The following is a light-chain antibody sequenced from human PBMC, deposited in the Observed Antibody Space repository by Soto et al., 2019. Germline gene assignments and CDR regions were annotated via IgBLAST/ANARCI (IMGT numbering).Light chain of an antibody. CDR3: CSYVGSSNVV. J-gene: IGLJ2*01. CDR1: SSDVGSYNL. V-gene: IGLV2-23*01. CDR2: EGS. Sequence: QSALTQPASVSGSPGQSITISCTGTSSDVGSYNLVSWYQQHPGKAPKLMIYEGSKRPSGVSNRFSGSKSGNTASLTISGLQAEDEADYYCCSYVGSSNVVFGGGTKLTVL.